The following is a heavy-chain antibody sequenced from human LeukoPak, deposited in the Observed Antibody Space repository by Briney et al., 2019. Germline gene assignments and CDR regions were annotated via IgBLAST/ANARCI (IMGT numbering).Heavy chain of an antibody. CDR2: ISAYNGNT. Sequence: ASVKVSCKASGYTFTSYGISWVRQAPGQGLEWMGWISAYNGNTNYAQKLQGRVTMTTDTSTSTAYMELRSLRSDDTAVYYYARFGVVVVAAQFYDYWGQGTLVTVSS. D-gene: IGHD2-15*01. V-gene: IGHV1-18*01. J-gene: IGHJ4*02. CDR1: GYTFTSYG. CDR3: ARFGVVVVAAQFYDY.